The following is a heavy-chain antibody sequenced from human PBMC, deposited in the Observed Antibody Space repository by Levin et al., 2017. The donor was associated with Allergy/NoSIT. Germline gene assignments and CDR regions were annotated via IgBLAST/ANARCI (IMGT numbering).Heavy chain of an antibody. D-gene: IGHD7-27*01. J-gene: IGHJ4*02. Sequence: ASVKVSCKASGYTFSGYYMHWVRQAPGQGLEWMGWINPNTGATDYAQKFQGRVTMTRDTSISTAYMELSSLRSDDTAVYYCARDWAQTGAFDYWGQGTLVTVSS. CDR3: ARDWAQTGAFDY. V-gene: IGHV1-2*02. CDR1: GYTFSGYY. CDR2: INPNTGAT.